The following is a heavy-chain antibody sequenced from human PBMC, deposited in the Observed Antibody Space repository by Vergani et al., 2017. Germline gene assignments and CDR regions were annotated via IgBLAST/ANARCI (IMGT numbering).Heavy chain of an antibody. Sequence: QLQLQESGPGLVKPSETLSLSCRVSGDSISRSHYYWGFIRQPPGKGLEWIRSFSSSGSPYYNPTLKGRLAFSVDTSKNLFSLRLKSVTATDTGMYYCARPVGPSAIADGYHVWGQGTMVTVS. V-gene: IGHV4-39*02. CDR3: ARPVGPSAIADGYHV. CDR1: GDSISRSHYY. D-gene: IGHD3-10*01. J-gene: IGHJ3*01. CDR2: FSSSGSP.